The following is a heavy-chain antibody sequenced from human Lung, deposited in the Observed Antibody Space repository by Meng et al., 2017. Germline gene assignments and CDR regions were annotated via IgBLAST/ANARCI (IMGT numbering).Heavy chain of an antibody. CDR2: IYYSGIT. D-gene: IGHD3-22*01. CDR1: GRSRGMAGYD. V-gene: IGHV4-31*03. J-gene: IGHJ4*02. CDR3: ARETEYYDSSGYSVESYYFDY. Sequence: SGPGWVNPSRTLSPTCTVSGRSRGMAGYDGSWIRQHPGKRLEWIVYIYYSGITYYNPSLKSRVTISVDTSKNQFSLKLSSVTAADTAVYYCARETEYYDSSGYSVESYYFDYWGQGTLVTVSS.